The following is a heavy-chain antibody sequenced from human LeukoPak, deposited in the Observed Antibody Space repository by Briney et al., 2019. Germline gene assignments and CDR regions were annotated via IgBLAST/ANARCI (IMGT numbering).Heavy chain of an antibody. J-gene: IGHJ4*02. CDR1: GGSINSGNYY. Sequence: SETLSLTCTVSGGSINSGNYYWTWIRQPAGKGLEWIGRFYTSGSTSYNPSLQSRVTISVDTSKNQFSLKLSSLTAGDTVFYFCTRGYPFDDWGQGILVTVSS. CDR2: FYTSGST. V-gene: IGHV4-61*02. D-gene: IGHD1-14*01. CDR3: TRGYPFDD.